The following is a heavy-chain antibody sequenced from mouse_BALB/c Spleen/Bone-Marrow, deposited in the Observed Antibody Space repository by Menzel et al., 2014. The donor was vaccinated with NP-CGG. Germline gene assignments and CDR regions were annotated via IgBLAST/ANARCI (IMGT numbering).Heavy chain of an antibody. D-gene: IGHD1-2*01. CDR1: GFSLTSYG. V-gene: IGHV2-9*02. J-gene: IGHJ2*01. CDR2: IWAGGIT. CDR3: ARGLRLRDYFDY. Sequence: VQLVESGPGLVAPSQSLSITCTVSGFSLTSYGVHWARQPPGKGLEWLGVIWAGGITNYNSTLMSRLSISKDNSKSQVFLKMNSLQSDDTAMYYCARGLRLRDYFDYWGQGTTLIVSS.